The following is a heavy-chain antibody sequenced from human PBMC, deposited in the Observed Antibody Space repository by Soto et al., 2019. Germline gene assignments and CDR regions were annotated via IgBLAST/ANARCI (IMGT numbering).Heavy chain of an antibody. J-gene: IGHJ4*01. V-gene: IGHV1-69*04. CDR1: GGTFSSYA. CDR2: IIPSYDRT. D-gene: IGHD2-21*02. CDR3: VIYPSNYSGGDTFGY. Sequence: SVKGSCKASGGTFSSYAIHWVRQAPGQGLEWLGKIIPSYDRTNYAQKFQGRVTVTADTYTTTAYMELSSLRSDDTAGYFCVIYPSNYSGGDTFGYWG.